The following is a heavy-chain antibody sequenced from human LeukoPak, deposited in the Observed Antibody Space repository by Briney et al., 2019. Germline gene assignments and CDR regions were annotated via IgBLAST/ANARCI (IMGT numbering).Heavy chain of an antibody. D-gene: IGHD1-7*01. CDR3: ARVNWNYPYYFDY. Sequence: GGSLRLSCAASGFTFSSYAMNWVRQAPGKGLEWVSSISSSSSYIYYADSVKGRFTISRDNAKNSLYLQMNSLRAEDTAVYYRARVNWNYPYYFDYWGQGTLVTVSS. CDR1: GFTFSSYA. J-gene: IGHJ4*02. V-gene: IGHV3-21*01. CDR2: ISSSSSYI.